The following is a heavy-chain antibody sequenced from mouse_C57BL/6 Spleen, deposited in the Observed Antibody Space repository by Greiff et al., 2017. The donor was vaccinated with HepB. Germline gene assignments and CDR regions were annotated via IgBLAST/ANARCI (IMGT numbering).Heavy chain of an antibody. J-gene: IGHJ3*01. CDR3: ARYYHPLDDYDGVAY. CDR2: IWSGGST. D-gene: IGHD2-4*01. Sequence: QVQLKESGPGLVQPSQSLSITCTVSGFSLTSYGVHWVRQSPGKGLEWLGVIWSGGSTDYNAAFISRLSISKDNSKRQVFLKMNSLQADDTAIYYCARYYHPLDDYDGVAYWGQGTLVTVSA. V-gene: IGHV2-2*01. CDR1: GFSLTSYG.